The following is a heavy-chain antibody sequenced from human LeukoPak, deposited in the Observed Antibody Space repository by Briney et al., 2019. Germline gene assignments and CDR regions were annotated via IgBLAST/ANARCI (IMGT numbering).Heavy chain of an antibody. J-gene: IGHJ4*02. Sequence: GGSLRLSCAASGFTFSIYGMHWVRQAPGKGLEWVAVISYDGSNIYYADSVKGRFTISRDNSKNTLYLQMNSLRPEDTAVYYCAKKFPVEVTNVPDYWGQGTLVTVSS. CDR2: ISYDGSNI. CDR1: GFTFSIYG. D-gene: IGHD2-21*02. CDR3: AKKFPVEVTNVPDY. V-gene: IGHV3-30*18.